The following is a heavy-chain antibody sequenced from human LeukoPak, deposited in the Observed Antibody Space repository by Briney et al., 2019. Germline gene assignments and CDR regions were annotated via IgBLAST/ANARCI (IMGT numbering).Heavy chain of an antibody. Sequence: SGGSLRLSCAASGFTFSSYALRWVRQAPNKGLEWVAIVSYDGSIKYYADSVKGRFTISRDNSKNTLYLQMNSLRAEDTAVYYCARDHYSSGPYYSDYWGQGTLVTVSS. CDR2: VSYDGSIK. V-gene: IGHV3-30-3*01. D-gene: IGHD6-19*01. J-gene: IGHJ4*02. CDR3: ARDHYSSGPYYSDY. CDR1: GFTFSSYA.